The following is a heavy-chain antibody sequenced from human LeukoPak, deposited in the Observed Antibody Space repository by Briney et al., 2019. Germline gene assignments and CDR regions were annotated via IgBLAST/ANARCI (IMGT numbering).Heavy chain of an antibody. D-gene: IGHD2-2*01. CDR3: ATHAFFDAFDI. CDR1: GGSFSGYY. CDR2: IYYSGST. V-gene: IGHV4-34*01. J-gene: IGHJ3*02. Sequence: SETLSLTSAVYGGSFSGYYWNWIRQPPGKGLEWIGSIYYSGSTYFNPPLKTRVTMSVDTSKNQFSLKLSSVTAADTAVYCCATHAFFDAFDIWGQGTVVTFSS.